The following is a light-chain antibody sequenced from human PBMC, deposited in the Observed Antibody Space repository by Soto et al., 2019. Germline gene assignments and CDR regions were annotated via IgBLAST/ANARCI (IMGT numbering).Light chain of an antibody. CDR1: SSNIGRNP. CDR2: SDN. J-gene: IGLJ3*02. V-gene: IGLV1-44*01. CDR3: AAWDDSLSGRA. Sequence: QSVLTQPPSASGTPGQRVTISCSGISSNIGRNPVNWYQQLPGAAPKLLIYSDNNRPSGVPDRFSGSKSATSASLAISGLQYEDQADYYCAAWDDSLSGRAFGGGTKLTVL.